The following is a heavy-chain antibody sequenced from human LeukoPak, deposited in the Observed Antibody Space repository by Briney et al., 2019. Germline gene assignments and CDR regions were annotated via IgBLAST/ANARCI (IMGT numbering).Heavy chain of an antibody. CDR2: MYYSGST. J-gene: IGHJ4*02. D-gene: IGHD3-22*01. Sequence: SETLSLTCTVSGGSISSSSYYWGWIRQPPGKGLEWIGSMYYSGSTNYNPSLKSRVTISVDKSKNQFSLKLSSVTAADTAVYYCARGSPYYDSSEYYFDYWGQGTLVTVSS. CDR3: ARGSPYYDSSEYYFDY. V-gene: IGHV4-39*07. CDR1: GGSISSSSYY.